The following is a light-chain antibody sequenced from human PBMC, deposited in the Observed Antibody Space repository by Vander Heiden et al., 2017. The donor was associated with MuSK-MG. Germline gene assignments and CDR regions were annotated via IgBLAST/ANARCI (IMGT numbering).Light chain of an antibody. CDR3: QQYKNWPPIT. Sequence: TVLTQTPATLSVSPGESAPLSCRASQSVAGHLAWYQQKPGQAPRLLIYGASTRATGIPARFSGSGSGTEFTLTISSLQSDDFAVYYCQQYKNWPPITFGQGTRLEIK. V-gene: IGKV3-15*01. J-gene: IGKJ5*01. CDR1: QSVAGH. CDR2: GAS.